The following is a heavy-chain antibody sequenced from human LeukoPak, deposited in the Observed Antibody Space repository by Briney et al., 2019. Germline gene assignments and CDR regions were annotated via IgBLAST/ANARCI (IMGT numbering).Heavy chain of an antibody. CDR1: GYTFTSYG. CDR3: ARDRSYTAMVKYYFDY. J-gene: IGHJ4*02. Sequence: AASVNVSCKASGYTFTSYGISWVRQAPGQGVEGMGWISAYNGNTNYAQKLQGRVTMTTDTSTSTAYMELRSLRYDDTAVYYCARDRSYTAMVKYYFDYWGQGTLVTVSS. V-gene: IGHV1-18*01. CDR2: ISAYNGNT. D-gene: IGHD5-18*01.